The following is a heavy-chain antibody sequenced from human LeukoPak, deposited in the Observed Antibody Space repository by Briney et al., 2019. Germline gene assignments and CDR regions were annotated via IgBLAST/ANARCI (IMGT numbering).Heavy chain of an antibody. D-gene: IGHD6-13*01. CDR2: ISYDGSNK. CDR1: GFTFSSYA. J-gene: IGHJ1*01. Sequence: GGSLRLSCAASGFTFSSYAMHWVRQAPGKGLEWVAVISYDGSNKYYADSVKCRFTISRDNSKNTLYLQMNSLRVEDTAVYYCARSIAAAPLWHWGQGTLVTVSS. V-gene: IGHV3-30-3*01. CDR3: ARSIAAAPLWH.